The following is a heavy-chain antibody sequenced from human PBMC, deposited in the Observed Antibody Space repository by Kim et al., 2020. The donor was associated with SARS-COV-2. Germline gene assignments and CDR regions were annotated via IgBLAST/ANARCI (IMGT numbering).Heavy chain of an antibody. CDR3: TTAVYCGGDCYPDDAFDI. V-gene: IGHV3-15*01. CDR1: GFTFSNAW. J-gene: IGHJ3*02. D-gene: IGHD2-21*02. CDR2: IKSKTDGGTT. Sequence: GGSLRLSCAASGFTFSNAWMSWARQAPGKGLEWVGRIKSKTDGGTTDYAAPVKGRFTISRDDSKNTLYLQMNSLKTEDTAVYYCTTAVYCGGDCYPDDAFDIWGQGTMVTVSS.